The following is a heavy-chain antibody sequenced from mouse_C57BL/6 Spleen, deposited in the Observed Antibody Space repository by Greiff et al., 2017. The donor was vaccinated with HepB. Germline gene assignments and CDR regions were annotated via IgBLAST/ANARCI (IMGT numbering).Heavy chain of an antibody. CDR3: TSDGSSYLYAMDY. V-gene: IGHV6-6*01. Sequence: EVQRVESGGGLVQPGGSMKLSCAASGFTFSDAWMDWVRQSPEKGLEWVAEIRNKANNHATYYAESVKGRFTISIDDSKSSVYLQMNSLRAEDTVMYYCTSDGSSYLYAMDYWGQGTSVTVSS. CDR1: GFTFSDAW. J-gene: IGHJ4*01. CDR2: IRNKANNHAT. D-gene: IGHD1-1*01.